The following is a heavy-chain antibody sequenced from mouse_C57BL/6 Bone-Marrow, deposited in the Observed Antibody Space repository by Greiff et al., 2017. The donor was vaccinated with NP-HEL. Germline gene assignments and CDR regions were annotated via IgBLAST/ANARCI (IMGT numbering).Heavy chain of an antibody. CDR3: ARQGLLLYFDY. V-gene: IGHV1-81*01. CDR1: GYTFTSYG. CDR2: IYPRSGNT. Sequence: VQLQQSGAELARPGASVKLSCKASGYTFTSYGISWVKQSTGQGLEWIGEIYPRSGNTYYNEKFKGKATLTADKSSSTAYMELRSLTSRDSAVYFCARQGLLLYFDYWGQGTTLTVSS. J-gene: IGHJ2*01. D-gene: IGHD2-3*01.